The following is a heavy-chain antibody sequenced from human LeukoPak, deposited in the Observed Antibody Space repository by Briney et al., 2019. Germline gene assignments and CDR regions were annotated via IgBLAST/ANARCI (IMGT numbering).Heavy chain of an antibody. CDR1: GGSFSGYY. CDR2: INHSGST. CDR3: ARAVYSSSWYGSDY. D-gene: IGHD6-13*01. V-gene: IGHV4-34*01. Sequence: PSETLSLTCAVHGGSFSGYYWSWIRQPPRKGLEWIGEINHSGSTNYNPSLKSRVTISVATSKNQFSLKLSSVPAADTAVYYCARAVYSSSWYGSDYWGQGTLVTVSS. J-gene: IGHJ4*02.